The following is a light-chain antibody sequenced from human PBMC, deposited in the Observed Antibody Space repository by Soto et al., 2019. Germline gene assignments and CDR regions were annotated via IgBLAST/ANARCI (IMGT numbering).Light chain of an antibody. CDR1: QNVLYSSNNRNL. Sequence: DIVMTQSPEYLAVSLGERATINCKSSQNVLYSSNNRNLIAWYQQKPGQPPKLLIYWASTRESGVPDRFSVSGSGRDFTLTISSLQAEDVAVYYCHQYYSPPRYTFGQGTRLEIK. CDR3: HQYYSPPRYT. V-gene: IGKV4-1*01. J-gene: IGKJ2*01. CDR2: WAS.